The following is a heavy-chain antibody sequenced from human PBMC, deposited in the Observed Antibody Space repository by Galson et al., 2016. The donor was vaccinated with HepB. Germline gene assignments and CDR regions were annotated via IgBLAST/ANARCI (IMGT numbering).Heavy chain of an antibody. Sequence: SLRLSCAASGFSLTTFAMHWVRQAPGKGLEWVAVISYDGSDKYYADSVKGRFTISRDNPRNTLYLQMDSLKADDTAVYYCARRHTRTSFDRLNDAPDTWGQGTMVTVSS. V-gene: IGHV3-30-3*01. J-gene: IGHJ3*02. CDR3: ARRHTRTSFDRLNDAPDT. CDR2: ISYDGSDK. CDR1: GFSLTTFA. D-gene: IGHD3-9*01.